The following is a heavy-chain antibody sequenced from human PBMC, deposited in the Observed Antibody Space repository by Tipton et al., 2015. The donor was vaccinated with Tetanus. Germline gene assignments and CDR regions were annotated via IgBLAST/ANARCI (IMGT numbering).Heavy chain of an antibody. D-gene: IGHD2-2*03. J-gene: IGHJ3*02. V-gene: IGHV5-51*01. CDR3: VRLDPDI. Sequence: QLVQSGAEVKKPGESLRISCKGSGYSFTSYWIGCVRQMPGKGLEWIGIIYPGDSSARYSPSFQGQITISVENSITTAYLQWSSLKASDPAVYYFVRLDPDIWGQGTMVAVSS. CDR1: GYSFTSYW. CDR2: IYPGDSSA.